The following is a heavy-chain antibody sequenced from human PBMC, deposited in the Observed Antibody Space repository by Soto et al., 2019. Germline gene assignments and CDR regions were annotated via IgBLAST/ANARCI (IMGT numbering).Heavy chain of an antibody. CDR2: INSDGSIT. D-gene: IGHD3-10*01. CDR1: GFSFSSHW. Sequence: EVQLVESGGDLVQPGGSLRLSCAASGFSFSSHWMHWVRQAPGKGLVWVSRINSDGSITSYADSVKGRFTISRDNAKNTPYVEMNSLRVEDTAVYYCARWRAYGSGTQGMDVWGQGTTVIVSS. V-gene: IGHV3-74*01. J-gene: IGHJ6*02. CDR3: ARWRAYGSGTQGMDV.